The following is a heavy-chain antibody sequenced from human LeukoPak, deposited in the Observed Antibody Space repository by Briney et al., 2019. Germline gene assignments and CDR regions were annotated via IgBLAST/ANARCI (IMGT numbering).Heavy chain of an antibody. CDR2: IKTRTESYDI. CDR1: GFPFSDFD. J-gene: IGHJ4*02. Sequence: GGSLRLSCVASGFPFSDFDVHWVRQASGEGLEWVGRIKTRTESYDIAYAASVKGRFTISRDDSKNTAYLQMDSLRTEDTAVYYCARRDCNIKCFSFGYWGQGILVTVSS. V-gene: IGHV3-73*01. D-gene: IGHD2-21*01. CDR3: ARRDCNIKCFSFGY.